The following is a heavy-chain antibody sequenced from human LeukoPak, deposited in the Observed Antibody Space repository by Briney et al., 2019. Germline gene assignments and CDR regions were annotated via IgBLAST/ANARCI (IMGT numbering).Heavy chain of an antibody. V-gene: IGHV3-48*04. CDR1: GFTFSSYS. D-gene: IGHD2-15*01. J-gene: IGHJ4*02. CDR3: AREDCSGGSCMIDY. Sequence: GSLRLSCAASGFTFSSYSTNWVRQAPGKGLEWVSYISSSSSTIYYADSVKGRFTNSRDNAKNSLYLQMNSLRAEDTAVYYCAREDCSGGSCMIDYWGQGTLVTVSS. CDR2: ISSSSSTI.